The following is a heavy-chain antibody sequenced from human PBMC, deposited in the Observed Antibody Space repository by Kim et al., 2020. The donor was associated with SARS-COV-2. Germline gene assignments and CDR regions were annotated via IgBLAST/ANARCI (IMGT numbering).Heavy chain of an antibody. CDR1: GYTFTSYG. Sequence: ASVKVSCKASGYTFTSYGISWVRQAPGQGLEWMGWISAYNGNTNYAQKLQGRVTMTTDTSTSTAYMELRSLRSDDTAVYYCARDPAVITMIVVVNYYYGMDAWGQGTTVTVSS. V-gene: IGHV1-18*04. CDR2: ISAYNGNT. CDR3: ARDPAVITMIVVVNYYYGMDA. J-gene: IGHJ6*02. D-gene: IGHD3-22*01.